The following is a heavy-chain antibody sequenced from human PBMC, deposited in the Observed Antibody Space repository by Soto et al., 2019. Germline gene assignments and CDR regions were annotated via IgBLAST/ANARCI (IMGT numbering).Heavy chain of an antibody. CDR3: ATTPPGQWADDYGDYVNFQH. CDR2: ISGSGGST. Sequence: GGSLRLSCAASGFTFSSYAMSWVRQAPGKGLEWVSAISGSGGSTYYADSVKGRFTISRDNSKNTLYLQMNSLRAEDTAVYYCATTPPGQWADDYGDYVNFQHWGQGTLVTVSS. CDR1: GFTFSSYA. D-gene: IGHD4-17*01. J-gene: IGHJ1*01. V-gene: IGHV3-23*01.